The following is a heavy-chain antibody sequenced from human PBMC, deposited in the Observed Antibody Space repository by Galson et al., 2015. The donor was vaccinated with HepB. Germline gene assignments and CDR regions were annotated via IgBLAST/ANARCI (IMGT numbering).Heavy chain of an antibody. CDR2: FDPEDGET. Sequence: SVKVSCKVSGYTLTELSMHWVRQAPGKGLEWMGGFDPEDGETIYAQKFQGRVTMTEDTSTDTAYMELSSLRSEDTAVYYCATDLGLAYSGYAPNRFDPWGQGTLVTVSS. CDR1: GYTLTELS. J-gene: IGHJ5*02. V-gene: IGHV1-24*01. D-gene: IGHD5-12*01. CDR3: ATDLGLAYSGYAPNRFDP.